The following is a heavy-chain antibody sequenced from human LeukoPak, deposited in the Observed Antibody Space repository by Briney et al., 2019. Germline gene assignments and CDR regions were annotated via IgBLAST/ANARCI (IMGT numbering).Heavy chain of an antibody. D-gene: IGHD1-1*01. CDR3: ARVQTSAFDI. V-gene: IGHV3-48*02. Sequence: GGSLRLSCAASGFTFSIHSMNWVRQAPGRGLEWVSYITSRSTTKQYADSEKGRFTISRENAKNSLYLQMNSLRDEDTAVYYCARVQTSAFDIWGQGTMVTVSS. CDR2: ITSRSTTK. J-gene: IGHJ3*02. CDR1: GFTFSIHS.